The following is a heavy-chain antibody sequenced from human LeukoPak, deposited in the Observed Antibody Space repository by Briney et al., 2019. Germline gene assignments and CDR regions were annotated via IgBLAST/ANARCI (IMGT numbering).Heavy chain of an antibody. J-gene: IGHJ4*02. Sequence: TSETLSLTCTVSGGSISSGSYYWSWIRQPAGKGLEWIGRIYTSGSTNYNPSLKSRVTISVDTSKNQFSLKLSSVTAADTAVYYCASSDRGYSGYDYDYWGQGTLVTVSS. CDR3: ASSDRGYSGYDYDY. CDR1: GGSISSGSYY. CDR2: IYTSGST. D-gene: IGHD5-12*01. V-gene: IGHV4-61*02.